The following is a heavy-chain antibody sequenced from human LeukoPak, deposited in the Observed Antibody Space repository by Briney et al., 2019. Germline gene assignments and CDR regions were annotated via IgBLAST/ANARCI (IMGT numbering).Heavy chain of an antibody. V-gene: IGHV1-69*04. J-gene: IGHJ3*02. D-gene: IGHD6-13*01. Sequence: GSSVKVSCKASGGTFSSYAISWVRQAPGQGLEWMGRFIPILGIANYAQKFQGRVTITADKSTSTAYMELSSLRSEDTAVYYCARDSIAAAGNAFDIWGQGTMVTVSS. CDR3: ARDSIAAAGNAFDI. CDR2: FIPILGIA. CDR1: GGTFSSYA.